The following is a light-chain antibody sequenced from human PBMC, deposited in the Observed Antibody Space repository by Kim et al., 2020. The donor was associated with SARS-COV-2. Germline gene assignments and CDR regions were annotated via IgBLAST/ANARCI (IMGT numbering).Light chain of an antibody. J-gene: IGKJ1*01. CDR3: QQYDTYWT. CDR2: EAS. Sequence: AAEGDRVTITCRAIRSIDSWLAWYQQQPGKAPNLLIYEASSLKSGVPSRFSGRGSGTEFTLTISNLQADDFATYYCQQYDTYWTFGQGTKVAIK. V-gene: IGKV1-5*03. CDR1: RSIDSW.